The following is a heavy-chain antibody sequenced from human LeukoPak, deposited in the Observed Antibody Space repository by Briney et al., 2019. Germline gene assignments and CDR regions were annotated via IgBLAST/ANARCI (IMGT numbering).Heavy chain of an antibody. CDR3: AKFYCSSTSCYLGY. CDR2: ISGSGGST. CDR1: GFTFSSYA. D-gene: IGHD2-2*01. J-gene: IGHJ4*02. V-gene: IGHV3-23*01. Sequence: QPGGSLRLSCAASGFTFSSYAMSWVRQAPGKGLEWVSAISGSGGSTYYADSVKGLFTISRDNSKNTLYLQMNSLRAEDTAVYYCAKFYCSSTSCYLGYWGQGTLVTVSS.